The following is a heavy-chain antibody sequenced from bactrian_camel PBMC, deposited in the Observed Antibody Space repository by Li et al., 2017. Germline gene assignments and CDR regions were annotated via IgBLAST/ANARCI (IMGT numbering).Heavy chain of an antibody. J-gene: IGHJ4*01. V-gene: IGHV3S40*01. CDR3: AEGRGSRGVHCYSLNY. Sequence: VQLVESGGGSVQAGGSLRLSCAASEYTDRRYCMGWFRQRPGKEREGVATSHRLSAATLYADSVKGRFTISRDSAKNTVYLQMNNLQPEDTATYYCAEGRGSRGVHCYSLNYWGQGTQVTVS. D-gene: IGHD6*01. CDR1: EYTDRRYC. CDR2: SHRLSAAT.